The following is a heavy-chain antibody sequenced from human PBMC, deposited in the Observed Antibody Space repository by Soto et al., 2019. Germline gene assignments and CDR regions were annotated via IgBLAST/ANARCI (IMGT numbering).Heavy chain of an antibody. CDR2: INHSGST. V-gene: IGHV4-34*01. CDR3: ARGGMGARYCSGGSCTNYYYYGMDV. CDR1: GGSFSGYY. D-gene: IGHD2-15*01. J-gene: IGHJ6*02. Sequence: ETLSLTCAVYGGSFSGYYWSWIRQPPGKGLEWIGEINHSGSTNYNPSLKSRVTISVDTSKNQFSLKLSSVTAADTAVYYCARGGMGARYCSGGSCTNYYYYGMDVWGQGTTVTVSS.